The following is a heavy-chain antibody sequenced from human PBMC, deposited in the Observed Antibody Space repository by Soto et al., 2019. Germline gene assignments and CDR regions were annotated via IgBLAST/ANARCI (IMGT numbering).Heavy chain of an antibody. CDR2: NSYDGSDT. Sequence: QVQLVESGGGVVQRGTSLRLSCAGSGFTFSNSYIHWVRQAPGKGLEWVALNSYDGSDTYYADSVKGRFAISRDYPKNTVSMQMNSLRPEDTAVYYCAKGHSTVEWYYDLWGRGTLVTVSS. J-gene: IGHJ2*01. V-gene: IGHV3-30*18. D-gene: IGHD4-17*01. CDR1: GFTFSNSY. CDR3: AKGHSTVEWYYDL.